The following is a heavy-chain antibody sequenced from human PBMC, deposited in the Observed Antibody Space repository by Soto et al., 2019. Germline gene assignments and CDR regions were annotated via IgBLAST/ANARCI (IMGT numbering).Heavy chain of an antibody. CDR2: INAGNGNT. CDR1: GYTFTSYA. V-gene: IGHV1-3*01. CDR3: ASYPMVRGEGAGNLYYFDY. D-gene: IGHD3-10*01. Sequence: ASVKVSCKASGYTFTSYAMHWVRQAPGQRLEWMGWINAGNGNTKYSQKFQGRVTITRDTSASTAYMELSSLRSEDTAAYYCASYPMVRGEGAGNLYYFDYWGQGTLVTVSS. J-gene: IGHJ4*02.